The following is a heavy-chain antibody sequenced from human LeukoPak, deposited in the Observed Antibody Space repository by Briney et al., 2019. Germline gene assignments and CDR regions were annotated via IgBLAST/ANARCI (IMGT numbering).Heavy chain of an antibody. V-gene: IGHV4-59*01. D-gene: IGHD6-13*01. CDR1: GGSISSYY. CDR3: ARALYSSSWYYWFDP. Sequence: SETLSLTCTVSGGSISSYYWSWIRQSPGKGLEWIGYIYYSGSTNYNPSLKSRVTISVDTSKSQFSLKLSSVTAADTAVYYCARALYSSSWYYWFDPWGQGTLVTVSS. CDR2: IYYSGST. J-gene: IGHJ5*02.